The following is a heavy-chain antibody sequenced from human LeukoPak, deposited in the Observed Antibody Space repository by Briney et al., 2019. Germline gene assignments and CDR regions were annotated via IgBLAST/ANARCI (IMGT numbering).Heavy chain of an antibody. V-gene: IGHV1-24*01. J-gene: IGHJ4*02. D-gene: IGHD6-13*01. Sequence: ASVKVSCKVSGYTLTELSMHWVRQAPGKGLEWMGGFDPEDGETIYAQKFQGRVTITADESTSTAYMELSSLRSEDTAVYYCARVAAAGTTYFDYWGQGTLVTVSS. CDR2: FDPEDGET. CDR3: ARVAAAGTTYFDY. CDR1: GYTLTELS.